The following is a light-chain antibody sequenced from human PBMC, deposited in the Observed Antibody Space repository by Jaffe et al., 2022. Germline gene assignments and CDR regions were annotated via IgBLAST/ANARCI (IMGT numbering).Light chain of an antibody. CDR3: QQYGTSPPSIT. J-gene: IGKJ5*01. CDR2: GAS. V-gene: IGKV3-20*01. CDR1: QSVSNSY. Sequence: EIVLTQSPGTLSLSPGERATLSCRASQSVSNSYLVWYQQKPGQSPRLLIYGASTRATGIPDRFSGSGSGTDFTLTISRVEPEDFVVYYCQQYGTSPPSITFGQGTRLEFK.